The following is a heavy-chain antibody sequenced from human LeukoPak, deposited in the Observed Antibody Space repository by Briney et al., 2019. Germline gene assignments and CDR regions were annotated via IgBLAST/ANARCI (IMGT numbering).Heavy chain of an antibody. CDR2: IYYSGST. V-gene: IGHV4-59*01. Sequence: PSETLSLTCTASGGSISSYYWSWIRQPPGKGLEWIGYIYYSGSTNYNPSLKSRVTISVDTSKNQFSLKLSSVTAADTAVYYCARGTSSWWEGPDYWGQGTLVTVSS. CDR3: ARGTSSWWEGPDY. CDR1: GGSISSYY. D-gene: IGHD6-13*01. J-gene: IGHJ4*02.